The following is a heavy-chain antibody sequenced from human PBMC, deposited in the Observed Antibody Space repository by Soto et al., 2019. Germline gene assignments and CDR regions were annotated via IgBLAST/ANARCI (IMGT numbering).Heavy chain of an antibody. CDR2: ISSNGVGT. Sequence: EVQLAESGGGLAQPGGSLRLSCAASGFTLSGYAMDWVRQAPGKGLEYVSGISSNGVGTYYANSVQGRFTISRDNSKNTVYLQMNSLRAGDTAVYYCARGAYGDYGGSVGAFDIWGQGTMVTVSS. V-gene: IGHV3-64*01. CDR1: GFTLSGYA. J-gene: IGHJ3*02. CDR3: ARGAYGDYGGSVGAFDI. D-gene: IGHD4-17*01.